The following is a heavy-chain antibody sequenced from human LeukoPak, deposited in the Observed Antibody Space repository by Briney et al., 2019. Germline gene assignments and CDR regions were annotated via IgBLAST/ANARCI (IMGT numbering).Heavy chain of an antibody. CDR1: GGTFISYA. D-gene: IGHD6-6*01. Sequence: SVKVSCKASGGTFISYAISWVRQAPGQGLEWMGGIIPIFGTASYAQKFQGRVTMTRDTSTSTVYMELSSLRSEDTAVYYCARGSIAARPHYYYYGMDVWGQGTTVTVSS. V-gene: IGHV1-69*05. CDR2: IIPIFGTA. CDR3: ARGSIAARPHYYYYGMDV. J-gene: IGHJ6*02.